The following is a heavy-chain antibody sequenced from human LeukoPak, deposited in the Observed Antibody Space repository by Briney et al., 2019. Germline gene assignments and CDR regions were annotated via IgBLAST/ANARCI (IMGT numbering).Heavy chain of an antibody. V-gene: IGHV4-30-2*01. CDR2: IYHSGST. D-gene: IGHD1-1*01. Sequence: PSETLSLTCAVSGGSISSGGYSWSWIRQPPGKGLEWIGYIYHSGSTYCNPSLKSRVTISVDTSKNQFSLKLSSVTAADTAVYYCARGRGSMSGYSYWGQGTLVTVSS. CDR3: ARGRGSMSGYSY. CDR1: GGSISSGGYS. J-gene: IGHJ4*02.